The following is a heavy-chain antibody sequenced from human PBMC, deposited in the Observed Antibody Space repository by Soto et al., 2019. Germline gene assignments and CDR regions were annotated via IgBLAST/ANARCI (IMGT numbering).Heavy chain of an antibody. CDR1: GYTFISYG. CDR2: ISAYNGNT. Sequence: ASVKVSCKASGYTFISYGITWVRQAPGQGLEWMGWISAYNGNTNYAQKLQGRVTMTTDTSTTTAYMELRSLRSDDTAVYYCARDLSCYYSYYPYYMDLWGKGTTVTVSS. V-gene: IGHV1-18*01. D-gene: IGHD3-22*01. CDR3: ARDLSCYYSYYPYYMDL. J-gene: IGHJ6*03.